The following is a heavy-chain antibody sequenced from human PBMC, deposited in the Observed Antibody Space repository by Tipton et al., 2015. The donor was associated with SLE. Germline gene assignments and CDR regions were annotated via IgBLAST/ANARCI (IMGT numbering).Heavy chain of an antibody. D-gene: IGHD7-27*01. CDR1: GYTFTDNH. CDR3: ARELGINAFDI. J-gene: IGHJ3*02. Sequence: QLVQSGPEVKKPGTSVKVSCKASGYTFTDNHLYWVRQAPGQGLEWMGWINPNSGDTSYAQNFRGRVTITRDTSINTAYMELSRLTFDDTAVYYCARELGINAFDIWGQGTMVTVSS. V-gene: IGHV1-2*02. CDR2: INPNSGDT.